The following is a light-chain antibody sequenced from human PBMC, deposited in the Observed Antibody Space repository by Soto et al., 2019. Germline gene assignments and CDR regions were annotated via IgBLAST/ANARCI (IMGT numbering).Light chain of an antibody. CDR2: DVS. V-gene: IGKV3-20*01. Sequence: ETVLTQSPGTLSLSPGERATLSCRSSQSVSSNYLAWYQQKPGQAPRLLIYDVSSRATCIPDRFSGSGSGTDFTLTISRLEPEDFAMYYCQQYGSSPTFGQGTKVEIK. CDR3: QQYGSSPT. J-gene: IGKJ1*01. CDR1: QSVSSNY.